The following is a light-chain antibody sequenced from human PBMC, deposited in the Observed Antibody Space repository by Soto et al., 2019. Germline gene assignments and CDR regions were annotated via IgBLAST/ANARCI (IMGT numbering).Light chain of an antibody. V-gene: IGKV3-15*01. J-gene: IGKJ4*01. CDR2: ATS. CDR3: QQYNNWPLT. Sequence: EIVMTQSPATLSVSPGERATLSCRASHRVSSYLAWYQQKPGQAPRLLIYATSNGATGIPARFSGSGSGTEFTLTISSLQSEDFAVYYCQQYNNWPLTFGGGTKVEIK. CDR1: HRVSSY.